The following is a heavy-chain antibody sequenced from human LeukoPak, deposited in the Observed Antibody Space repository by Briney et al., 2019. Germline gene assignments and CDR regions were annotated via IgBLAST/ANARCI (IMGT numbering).Heavy chain of an antibody. D-gene: IGHD6-13*01. CDR1: GGTFSSYA. CDR3: ARGLRIAAAITDYCMDV. V-gene: IGHV1-69*05. J-gene: IGHJ6*03. CDR2: IIPIFGTA. Sequence: ASVKVSCKASGGTFSSYAISWVRQAPGQGLEWMGGIIPIFGTANYAQKFQGRVTITTDESTSTAYMELSSLRSEDTAVYYCARGLRIAAAITDYCMDVWGKGTTVTVSS.